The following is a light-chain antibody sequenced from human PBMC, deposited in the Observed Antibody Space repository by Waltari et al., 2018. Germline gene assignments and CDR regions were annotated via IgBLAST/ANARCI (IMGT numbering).Light chain of an antibody. CDR1: QSVSSS. CDR2: SAS. CDR3: QQYNNWPPWT. J-gene: IGKJ1*01. Sequence: DIVMTQSPDSLSVSPGERATLSCRASQSVSSSLAWYQQKPGQAPRLLIYSASTRATGIPARFSGSGSGTEFTLTIGSLQSEDFAVYYCQQYNNWPPWTFGQGTKVEIK. V-gene: IGKV3-15*01.